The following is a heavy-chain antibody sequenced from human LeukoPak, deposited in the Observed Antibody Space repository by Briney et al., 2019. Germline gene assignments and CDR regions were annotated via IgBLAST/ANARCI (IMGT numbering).Heavy chain of an antibody. CDR3: ARRAAAVGTYYMDV. J-gene: IGHJ6*03. CDR1: GGSISDYY. D-gene: IGHD6-13*01. CDR2: IHYSGST. V-gene: IGHV4-59*01. Sequence: SETLSLTCTVSGGSISDYYWTWIRQPPGKGLERIGHIHYSGSTNYNPSVKSRVTISVDTSKNQFSLKLSSVTAADTAVYYCARRAAAVGTYYMDVWGKGTTVTVSS.